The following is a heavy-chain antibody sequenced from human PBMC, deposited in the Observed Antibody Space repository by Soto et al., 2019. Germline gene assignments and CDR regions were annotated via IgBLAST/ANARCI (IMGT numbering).Heavy chain of an antibody. J-gene: IGHJ4*02. CDR3: ARADYDFWSGYATGSAHFDY. Sequence: TGGSLRLSCAASGFTFSSYEMNWVRQAPGKGLEWVSYISSSGSTIYYADSVKGRFTISRDNAKNSLYLQMNSLRAEDTAVYYCARADYDFWSGYATGSAHFDYWGQGALVTVSS. V-gene: IGHV3-48*03. D-gene: IGHD3-3*01. CDR2: ISSSGSTI. CDR1: GFTFSSYE.